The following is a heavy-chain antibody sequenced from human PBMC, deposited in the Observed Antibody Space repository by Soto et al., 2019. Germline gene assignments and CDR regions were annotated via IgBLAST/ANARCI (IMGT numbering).Heavy chain of an antibody. Sequence: QVQLVESGGGVVQPGRSLRLSCAASGFTFSSYGMHWVRQAPGKGLEWVAVIWYDGSNKYYADSVKGRFTISRDNSKNTLYLQMTSLRAEDTAVYYCARARWLQLPDYWGQGTLVTVSS. V-gene: IGHV3-33*01. D-gene: IGHD5-12*01. CDR2: IWYDGSNK. CDR3: ARARWLQLPDY. CDR1: GFTFSSYG. J-gene: IGHJ4*02.